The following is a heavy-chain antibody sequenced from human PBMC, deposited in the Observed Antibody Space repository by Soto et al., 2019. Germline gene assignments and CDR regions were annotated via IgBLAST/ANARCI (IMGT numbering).Heavy chain of an antibody. CDR1: GFTFSSSW. D-gene: IGHD6-19*01. Sequence: EVQLVESGGGLVQPGGSLRLSCAASGFTFSSSWMHWVRQDPGKGLVWVSRIYSDGSRTNYADSVQGRFTISRDNAKNTLYLQMNSLRAEDTALYYCARGPTGWYGYDYWGQGTLVTVSS. CDR2: IYSDGSRT. CDR3: ARGPTGWYGYDY. J-gene: IGHJ4*02. V-gene: IGHV3-74*01.